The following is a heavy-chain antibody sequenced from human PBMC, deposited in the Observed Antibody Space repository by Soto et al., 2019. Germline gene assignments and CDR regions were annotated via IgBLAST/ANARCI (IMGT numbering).Heavy chain of an antibody. D-gene: IGHD3-3*01. J-gene: IGHJ5*02. Sequence: SETLSLTCTVSGGPISSSSYYWGWIRQPPGKGLEWIGSIYYSGSTYYNPSLKSRVTISVDTSKNQFSLKLSSVTAADTAVYYCARHHLNHYDFWSGRRNNWFDPWGQGTLVTVSS. CDR3: ARHHLNHYDFWSGRRNNWFDP. V-gene: IGHV4-39*01. CDR1: GGPISSSSYY. CDR2: IYYSGST.